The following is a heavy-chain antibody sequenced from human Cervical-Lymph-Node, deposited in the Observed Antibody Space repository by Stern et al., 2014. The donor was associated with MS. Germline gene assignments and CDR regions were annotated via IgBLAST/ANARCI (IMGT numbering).Heavy chain of an antibody. J-gene: IGHJ4*02. CDR2: IYHTGSV. CDR1: GGSLRSYY. V-gene: IGHV4-59*01. Sequence: QVQLQESGPGLVKPSETLSLTCTVSGGSLRSYYWNWIRQAPGKGLEWLGFIYHTGSVNYNPSLSSRVAMSVDTSKNQISLTVSSVTAADTAVYYCAREGEYCSGSRCYPFLDYWGQGTLVTVSS. CDR3: AREGEYCSGSRCYPFLDY. D-gene: IGHD2-15*01.